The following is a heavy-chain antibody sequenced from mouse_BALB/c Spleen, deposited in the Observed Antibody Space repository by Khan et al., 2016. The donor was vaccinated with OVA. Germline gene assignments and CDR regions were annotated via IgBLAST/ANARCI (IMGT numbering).Heavy chain of an antibody. CDR1: GFSLTNYS. CDR3: ARRGYDYGRGALFAY. V-gene: IGHV2-2*02. CDR2: IWSAGST. J-gene: IGHJ3*01. D-gene: IGHD2-4*01. Sequence: VQLQESGPGLVQPSQSLSITCTVSGFSLTNYSVHWVRQSPGKGLEWLGVIWSAGSTDYNAAFISRLTIRKENSRSQVFFKMNSLQPNDTARYYCARRGYDYGRGALFAYWGQGTLVTVSA.